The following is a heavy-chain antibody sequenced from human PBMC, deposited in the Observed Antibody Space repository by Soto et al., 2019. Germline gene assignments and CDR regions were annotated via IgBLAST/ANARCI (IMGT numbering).Heavy chain of an antibody. CDR1: GFTFSSYG. V-gene: IGHV3-30*18. J-gene: IGHJ4*02. D-gene: IGHD1-26*01. CDR2: ISYDGSNK. CDR3: AKGRELPEFDY. Sequence: LRLSCAASGFTFSSYGMHWVRQAPGKGLGWVAVISYDGSNKYYADSVKGRFTISRDNSKNTLYLQMNSLRAEDTAVYYCAKGRELPEFDYWGQGTLVTVSS.